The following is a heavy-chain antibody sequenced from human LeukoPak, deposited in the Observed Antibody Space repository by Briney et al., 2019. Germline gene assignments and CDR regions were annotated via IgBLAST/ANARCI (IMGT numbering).Heavy chain of an antibody. D-gene: IGHD1-26*01. CDR1: GFTFYDYA. CDR3: AKDMGSLYYYYYGMDV. V-gene: IGHV3-9*01. J-gene: IGHJ6*02. Sequence: GRSLRLSCAASGFTFYDYAMHWVRHAPGKGLEWVSGISWNSGSIGYADSVKGRFTISRDNAKNSLYLQMNSLRAEDTALYYCAKDMGSLYYYYYGMDVWGQGTTVTVSS. CDR2: ISWNSGSI.